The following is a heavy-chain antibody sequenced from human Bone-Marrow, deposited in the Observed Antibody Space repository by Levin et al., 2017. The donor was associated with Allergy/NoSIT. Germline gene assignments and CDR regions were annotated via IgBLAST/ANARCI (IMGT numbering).Heavy chain of an antibody. CDR1: GFTFGNYW. CDR3: ARYINAWRAFDI. Sequence: GGSLRLSCAASGFTFGNYWMTWVRQAPGKGLEWVASMKEDGSEMSYVDSVKGRFTFSRDNARDSQSLQMKSLRAEDTAVYYCARYINAWRAFDIWGQGTTVTVSS. CDR2: MKEDGSEM. D-gene: IGHD1-1*01. V-gene: IGHV3-7*01. J-gene: IGHJ3*02.